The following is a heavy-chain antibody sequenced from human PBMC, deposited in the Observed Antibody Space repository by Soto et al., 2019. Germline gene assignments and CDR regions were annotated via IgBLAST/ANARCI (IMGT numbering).Heavy chain of an antibody. Sequence: LRRSCAASVFTFSSYAMQWVRQAPGKVLESVAVISYDGSNKYYADSVNVRFTISRDNSKNTLYLQMNSLRAEDTAMYYCARGLASIAAACDYWGQGTLVTVSS. D-gene: IGHD6-13*01. CDR3: ARGLASIAAACDY. V-gene: IGHV3-30-3*01. CDR2: ISYDGSNK. CDR1: VFTFSSYA. J-gene: IGHJ4*02.